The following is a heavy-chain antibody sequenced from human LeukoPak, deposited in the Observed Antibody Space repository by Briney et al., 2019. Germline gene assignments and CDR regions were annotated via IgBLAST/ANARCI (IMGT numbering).Heavy chain of an antibody. J-gene: IGHJ4*02. CDR3: ERAGYYDSSGFEVLYYFDY. CDR1: GYSISSGYY. V-gene: IGHV4-38-2*02. CDR2: IYRSGST. Sequence: SETLSLTCTVSGYSISSGYYWGWIRQPPGKGLEWIGSIYRSGSTYYNPSLKSRVTISVDTSKNQFSLKLSSVTAADTAVYYCERAGYYDSSGFEVLYYFDYWGQGTLVTVSS. D-gene: IGHD3-22*01.